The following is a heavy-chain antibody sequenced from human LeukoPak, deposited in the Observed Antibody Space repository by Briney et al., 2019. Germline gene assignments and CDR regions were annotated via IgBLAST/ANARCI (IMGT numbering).Heavy chain of an antibody. V-gene: IGHV5-51*01. Sequence: GESLKISCKGSGYSITSYWIGWVRQMPRKGLEWMGIIYPGDSDIRYSPSFQGQVTISADKSINTAYLQWSSLKASDTAMYYCATAAGVGESIWFDSWGQGTLVTVSS. D-gene: IGHD3-10*01. CDR3: ATAAGVGESIWFDS. J-gene: IGHJ5*01. CDR1: GYSITSYW. CDR2: IYPGDSDI.